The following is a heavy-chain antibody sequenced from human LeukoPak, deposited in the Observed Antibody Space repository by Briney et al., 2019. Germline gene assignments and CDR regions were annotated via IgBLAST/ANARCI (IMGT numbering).Heavy chain of an antibody. CDR2: MNPNSGNT. Sequence: ASVKVSCMASGYTFTSYDINWVRQATGQGLEWMGWMNPNSGNTGYAQKFQGRVTMTRNTSISTAYMELSSLRSEDTAVYYCARGGDFWSGEDDAFDIWGQGTMVTVSS. D-gene: IGHD3-3*01. V-gene: IGHV1-8*01. J-gene: IGHJ3*02. CDR1: GYTFTSYD. CDR3: ARGGDFWSGEDDAFDI.